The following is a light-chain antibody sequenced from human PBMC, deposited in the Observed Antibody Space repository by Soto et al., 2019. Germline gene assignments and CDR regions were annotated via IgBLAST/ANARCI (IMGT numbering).Light chain of an antibody. J-gene: IGKJ1*01. V-gene: IGKV2-30*01. Sequence: DVVMTQSPLSLPVSLGQPASISFKCSQSLVYTDGNTYLTWFQQRPGHSPRRLIYKVSNRDSGVPSRFSGSGSGTNFSLTISSLQPEDFATYYCQQASGFPRTFGQGTKVDIK. CDR2: KVS. CDR1: QSLVYTDGNTY. CDR3: QQASGFPRT.